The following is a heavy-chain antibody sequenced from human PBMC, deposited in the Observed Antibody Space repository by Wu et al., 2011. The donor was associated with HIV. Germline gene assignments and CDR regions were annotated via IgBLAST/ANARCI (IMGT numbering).Heavy chain of an antibody. CDR3: ARHILGFSSSPDAFDI. V-gene: IGHV1-46*01. CDR2: INPYADSA. D-gene: IGHD6-13*01. J-gene: IGHJ3*02. CDR1: GYTLTDYY. Sequence: QVQLVQSGAEVKKPGASVKVSCKASGYTLTDYYMHWVRQAPGHGLEWVGLINPYADSAKYAQKFQGRVTMTRDTSTRTVYMELNSLRSDDTAVYYCARHILGFSSSPDAFDIWGQGTMVTVSS.